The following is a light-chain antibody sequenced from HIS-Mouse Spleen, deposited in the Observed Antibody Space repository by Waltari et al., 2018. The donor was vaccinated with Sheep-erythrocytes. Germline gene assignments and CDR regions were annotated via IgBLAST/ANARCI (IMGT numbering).Light chain of an antibody. J-gene: IGLJ2*01. CDR2: QDS. CDR1: KLGDKY. V-gene: IGLV3-1*01. Sequence: SYELTQPPSVSVSPGQTASSTCPGAKLGDKYACWYHQKPGQSPVLVIYQDSKRPSGIPERFSGSNSGNTATLTISGTQAMDEADYYCQAWDSSTVVFGGGTKLTVL. CDR3: QAWDSSTVV.